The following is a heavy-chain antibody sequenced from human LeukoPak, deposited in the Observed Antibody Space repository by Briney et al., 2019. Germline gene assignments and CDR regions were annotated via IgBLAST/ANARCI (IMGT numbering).Heavy chain of an antibody. Sequence: GASVKVSCKASGGTFSSYAISWVRQAPGQGLEWMGWINTYNGNTNYAQKLQGRVTMTTDTSTSTAYMELRSLRSDDTAVYYCARVETTVETLFDYWGQGTLVTVSS. J-gene: IGHJ4*02. CDR3: ARVETTVETLFDY. V-gene: IGHV1-18*01. D-gene: IGHD4-23*01. CDR1: GGTFSSYA. CDR2: INTYNGNT.